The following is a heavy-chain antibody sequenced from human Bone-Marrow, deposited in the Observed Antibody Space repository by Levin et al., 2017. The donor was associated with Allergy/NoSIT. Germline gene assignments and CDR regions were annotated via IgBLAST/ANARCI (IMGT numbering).Heavy chain of an antibody. CDR3: AKDVGSYGDYFDY. CDR1: GFTFSSYA. D-gene: IGHD1-1*01. V-gene: IGHV3-23*01. CDR2: ISGSGGTT. Sequence: GGSLRLSCAASGFTFSSYAMSWVRQAPGKGLEWVSAISGSGGTTYYADSVKGRFTISRDNSKNTLYLQMNSLRAEDTAVYYCAKDVGSYGDYFDYWGRGTLVTVSS. J-gene: IGHJ4*02.